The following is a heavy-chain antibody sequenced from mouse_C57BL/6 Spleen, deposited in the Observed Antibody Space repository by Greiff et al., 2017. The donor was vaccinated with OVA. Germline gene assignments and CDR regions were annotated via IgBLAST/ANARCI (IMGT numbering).Heavy chain of an antibody. Sequence: QVQLQQPGAELVRPGTSVKLSCKASGYTFTSYWMHWVKQRPGQGLEWIGVIDPSDSYTNYNQKFKGKATLTVDTSTSTAYMQLSSLTSEDSAVYYCARSGDYDEGVDDWGKGTTLTVSS. CDR1: GYTFTSYW. J-gene: IGHJ2*01. V-gene: IGHV1-59*01. CDR2: IDPSDSYT. CDR3: ARSGDYDEGVDD. D-gene: IGHD2-4*01.